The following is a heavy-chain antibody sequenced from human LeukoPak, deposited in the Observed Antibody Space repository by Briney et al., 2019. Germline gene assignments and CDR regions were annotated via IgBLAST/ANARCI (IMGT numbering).Heavy chain of an antibody. J-gene: IGHJ6*02. Sequence: GGSLRLSCAASGFTFSSYWMSWVRQAPGKGLEWVANMKQDGSEKYYVDSVKGRFTISRDNAKNSLYLQMNSLRAEDTAVYYCARDSREAPTYYDFWSGYQYYYYGMDVWGQGTTVTVSS. D-gene: IGHD3-3*01. V-gene: IGHV3-7*01. CDR1: GFTFSSYW. CDR3: ARDSREAPTYYDFWSGYQYYYYGMDV. CDR2: MKQDGSEK.